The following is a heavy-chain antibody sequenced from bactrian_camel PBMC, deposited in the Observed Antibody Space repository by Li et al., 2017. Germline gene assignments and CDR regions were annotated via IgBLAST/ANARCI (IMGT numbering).Heavy chain of an antibody. D-gene: IGHD5*01. V-gene: IGHV3S53*01. CDR2: IDSDDST. J-gene: IGHJ4*01. Sequence: QLVESGGGSVQSGGSLRLSCAASGYIHSSYCMGWFRQAPGKTREGVAVIDSDDSTTYVDSVKGRFTISQDNAKNTLYLQMNSLKPEDTAMFYCAAKNTGHCSDGSRYIFWGQGTQVTVS. CDR3: AAKNTGHCSDGSRYIF. CDR1: GYIHSSYC.